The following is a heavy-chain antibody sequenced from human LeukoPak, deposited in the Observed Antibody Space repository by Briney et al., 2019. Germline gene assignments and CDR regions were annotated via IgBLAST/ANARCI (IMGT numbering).Heavy chain of an antibody. CDR2: ISTNGGAT. J-gene: IGHJ4*02. CDR3: VREPFGWYDY. D-gene: IGHD6-19*01. CDR1: GFTFSSYP. V-gene: IGHV3-64*01. Sequence: GGSLRLSCAASGFTFSSYPMHWVRQAPGKGLEYVSAISTNGGATYYGNSVKGRFTISRDNSKNTLYLQMGSLRSEDTAVYYCVREPFGWYDYWGQGTLVTVSS.